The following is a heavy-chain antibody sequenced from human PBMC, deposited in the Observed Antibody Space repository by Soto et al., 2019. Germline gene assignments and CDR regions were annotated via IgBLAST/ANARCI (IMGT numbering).Heavy chain of an antibody. CDR1: GYTFTSYW. V-gene: IGHV5-10-1*01. J-gene: IGHJ4*02. Sequence: GESLKISCKGSGYTFTSYWIIWVRQMPGKGLEWTGRIDPSDSYTDYSPSFQGHVTISADRSITTAYLQWTTLKASDTAIYYCARLATGYDYGGDYWGQGTLVTVSS. CDR2: IDPSDSYT. CDR3: ARLATGYDYGGDY. D-gene: IGHD5-12*01.